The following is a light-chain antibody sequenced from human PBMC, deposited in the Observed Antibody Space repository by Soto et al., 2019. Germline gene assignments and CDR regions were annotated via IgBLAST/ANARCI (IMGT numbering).Light chain of an antibody. CDR1: QSVTSRY. J-gene: IGKJ2*01. V-gene: IGKV3-20*01. CDR2: AAT. Sequence: EIVLTQSPGALSLSPGDRATLSCRTSQSVTSRYLAWYQQRPGQAPRLLIYAATSSATGIPDRFSGSGSGTDVTLTIVRLEPEDSGMFYCHKYGSSPHTFGQGTKLEIK. CDR3: HKYGSSPHT.